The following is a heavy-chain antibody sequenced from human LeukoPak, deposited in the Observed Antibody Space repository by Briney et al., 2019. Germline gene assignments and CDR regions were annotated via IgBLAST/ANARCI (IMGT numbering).Heavy chain of an antibody. CDR2: IYTSGST. J-gene: IGHJ4*02. Sequence: SETLSLTCTVSGGSISSGSYYWSWIRQPAGKGLEWIGRIYTSGSTNYNPSLKSRVTISVDTSKNQFSLKLCSVTAADTAVYYCARGAEYYYDSSGYYNYWGQGTLVTVSS. CDR3: ARGAEYYYDSSGYYNY. D-gene: IGHD3-22*01. V-gene: IGHV4-61*02. CDR1: GGSISSGSYY.